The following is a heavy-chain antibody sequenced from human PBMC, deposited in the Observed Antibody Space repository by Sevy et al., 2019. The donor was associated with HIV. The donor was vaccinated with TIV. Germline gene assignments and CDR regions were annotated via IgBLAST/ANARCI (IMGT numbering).Heavy chain of an antibody. V-gene: IGHV3-33*01. Sequence: GGSLRLSCAASGFTLSSYGMHWVRQAPGKGLEWVAVIRYDGSNKYYADSVKGRFTISRDNSKNTLYLQMNGLRAEETALYYCARDRLGITISAEWGGGMDVWGQGTTVTVSS. D-gene: IGHD3-3*01. CDR3: ARDRLGITISAEWGGGMDV. J-gene: IGHJ6*02. CDR2: IRYDGSNK. CDR1: GFTLSSYG.